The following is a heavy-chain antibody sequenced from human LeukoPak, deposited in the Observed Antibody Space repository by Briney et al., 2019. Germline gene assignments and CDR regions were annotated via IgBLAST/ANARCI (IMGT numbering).Heavy chain of an antibody. CDR1: GGPFSGYY. J-gene: IGHJ4*02. CDR2: INHSGST. CDR3: ARHDWNRSIDY. D-gene: IGHD1-1*01. V-gene: IGHV4-34*01. Sequence: SETLSLTCAVYGGPFSGYYWSWIRQPPGKGLEWIGEINHSGSTNYNPSLKSRVTISVDTSKNQFSLKLSSVTAADTAVYYCARHDWNRSIDYWGQGTLVTVSS.